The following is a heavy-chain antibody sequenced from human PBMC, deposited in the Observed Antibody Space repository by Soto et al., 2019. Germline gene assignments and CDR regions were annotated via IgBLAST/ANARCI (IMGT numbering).Heavy chain of an antibody. J-gene: IGHJ4*02. CDR2: INDNGRRT. Sequence: PGGSVRLSCEASGFIFSSYSMHWVRQAPGKGLVWVSRINDNGRRTNYADSVKGRFTMSRDNAQNTVYLQMNSLRAEDTAVYYCARDVELQSFDYWGQGILVTVSS. D-gene: IGHD1-26*01. CDR3: ARDVELQSFDY. CDR1: GFIFSSYS. V-gene: IGHV3-74*01.